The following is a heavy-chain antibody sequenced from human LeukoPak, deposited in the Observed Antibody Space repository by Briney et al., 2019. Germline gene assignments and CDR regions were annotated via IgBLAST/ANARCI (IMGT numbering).Heavy chain of an antibody. CDR2: TYYRSTWYN. CDR1: GDSVSSNSVT. V-gene: IGHV6-1*01. D-gene: IGHD3-10*01. CDR3: ARGGLWFGEYNWFDP. Sequence: SQTLSLTCAISGDSVSSNSVTWNWIRQSPSRGLEWLGRTYYRSTWYNDYAVSVRGRITVNPDTSKNQFSLKLSSVTAADTAVYYCARGGLWFGEYNWFDPWGQGTLVTVSS. J-gene: IGHJ5*02.